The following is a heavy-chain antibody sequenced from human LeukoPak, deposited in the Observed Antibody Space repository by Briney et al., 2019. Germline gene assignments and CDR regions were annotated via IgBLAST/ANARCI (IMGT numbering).Heavy chain of an antibody. J-gene: IGHJ5*02. Sequence: GGSLRLSCAASGFNFRSYGIHWVRQAPGKGLEWVAFIRYDGSIKYYADYVKGRFTISRDNSKNTLYLQMNSLRAEDTAVYYCATPPYYYDSSGRFDPWGQGTLVTVSS. V-gene: IGHV3-30*02. CDR3: ATPPYYYDSSGRFDP. CDR2: IRYDGSIK. CDR1: GFNFRSYG. D-gene: IGHD3-22*01.